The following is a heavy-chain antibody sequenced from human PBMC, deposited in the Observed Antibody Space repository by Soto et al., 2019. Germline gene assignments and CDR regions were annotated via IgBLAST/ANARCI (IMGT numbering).Heavy chain of an antibody. CDR2: INHSGGT. Sequence: SETLSLTCAVYGGSFSAYYWSWIRQPPGKGLEWIGEINHSGGTSYNPSLKSRVTISVDTSKSQFSLKLTSVTAADRAVYYCARGSVDTVDSSGFYEYWGKGTPVTVSS. V-gene: IGHV4-34*01. CDR3: ARGSVDTVDSSGFYEY. D-gene: IGHD3-22*01. CDR1: GGSFSAYY. J-gene: IGHJ4*02.